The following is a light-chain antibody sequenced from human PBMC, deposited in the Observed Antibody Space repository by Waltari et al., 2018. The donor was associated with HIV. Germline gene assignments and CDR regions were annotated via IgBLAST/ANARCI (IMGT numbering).Light chain of an antibody. CDR3: GTWDSSLSVVV. CDR1: RSNIGNNY. J-gene: IGLJ1*01. V-gene: IGLV1-51*01. CDR2: DNN. Sequence: QSVLTQPPSVSAAPGQKVTISCSGSRSNIGNNYVYWYQHLPGTAPKRLIYDNNKRPSGIPDRFSGSKSGTSATLGITGLQTGDEADYYCGTWDSSLSVVVFGTGTKVTVL.